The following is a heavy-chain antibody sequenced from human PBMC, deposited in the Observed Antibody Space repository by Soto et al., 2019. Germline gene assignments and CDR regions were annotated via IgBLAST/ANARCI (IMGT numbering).Heavy chain of an antibody. CDR2: IYYSGST. J-gene: IGHJ6*02. V-gene: IGHV4-31*02. Sequence: LCGGSISSGGYYWSWIRQHPGKGLEWIWYIYYSGSTYYNPSLKSRVTISVDTSKNQFSLKLSSVTAADTAVYYCARVDCTNGVCYSHYGMDVWGQGTTVTVSS. CDR3: ARVDCTNGVCYSHYGMDV. CDR1: GGSISSGGYY. D-gene: IGHD2-8*01.